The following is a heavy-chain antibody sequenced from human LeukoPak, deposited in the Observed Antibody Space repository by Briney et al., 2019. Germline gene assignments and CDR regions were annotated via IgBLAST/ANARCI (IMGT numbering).Heavy chain of an antibody. CDR1: GFTFSSLW. V-gene: IGHV3-7*03. D-gene: IGHD6-19*01. Sequence: PGGSLRLSCAASGFTFSSLWMSWVRQAPGRGVEGVGNIKQDGSEKFYVDSVKDRFTIFRDNAKESLYLQMNSLRAEDTAVYYCARVGQWMVFDYWGQGTLVTVSS. J-gene: IGHJ4*02. CDR2: IKQDGSEK. CDR3: ARVGQWMVFDY.